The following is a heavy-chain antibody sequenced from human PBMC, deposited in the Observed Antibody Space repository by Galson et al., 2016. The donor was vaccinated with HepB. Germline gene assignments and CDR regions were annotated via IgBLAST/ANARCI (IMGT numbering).Heavy chain of an antibody. D-gene: IGHD3-22*01. CDR2: IYYSGRT. CDR3: ARDRDSSSYYSLDY. CDR1: GGSISSYY. Sequence: SETLSLTCTVSGGSISSYYWSWIRQPPGKGLERIGYIYYSGRTNYNPSLKSRVTISVDTSKNQFYLKLRSVTAADTAVYYCARDRDSSSYYSLDYWGQGTLVTVSS. J-gene: IGHJ4*02. V-gene: IGHV4-59*01.